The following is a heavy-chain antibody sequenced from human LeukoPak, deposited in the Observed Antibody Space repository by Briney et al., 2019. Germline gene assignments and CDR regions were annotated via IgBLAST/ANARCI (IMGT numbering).Heavy chain of an antibody. CDR1: GGSISSSSYY. V-gene: IGHV4-39*01. D-gene: IGHD3-10*01. CDR3: ARDSIITMVPY. Sequence: SETLSLTCTVSGGSISSSSYYGGWIRQPPGKGLEWIGSIYYSGSTYYNPSLKSRVTISVDTSKNQFSLKLSSVTAADTAVYYCARDSIITMVPYWGQGTLVTVSS. CDR2: IYYSGST. J-gene: IGHJ4*02.